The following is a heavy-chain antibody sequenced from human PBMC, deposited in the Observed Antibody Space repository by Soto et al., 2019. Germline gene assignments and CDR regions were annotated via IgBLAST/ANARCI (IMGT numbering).Heavy chain of an antibody. CDR3: ARARMVLGIIYYYGMDV. Sequence: QVQLQESGPGLVKSSQTLSLTCTVSGGSISSDGNYWSWIRQHPGKGLEWIGYIYYSGSTYYNPSLKSLVTISVDTSKNQCSLKLNSVTAADTAVYYCARARMVLGIIYYYGMDVWGQGTTVTVSS. D-gene: IGHD3-10*01. CDR1: GGSISSDGNY. V-gene: IGHV4-31*01. CDR2: IYYSGST. J-gene: IGHJ6*02.